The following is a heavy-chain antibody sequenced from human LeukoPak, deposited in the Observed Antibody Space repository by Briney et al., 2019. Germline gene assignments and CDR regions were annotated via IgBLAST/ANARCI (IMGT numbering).Heavy chain of an antibody. D-gene: IGHD2-2*01. CDR1: GGTFSSYA. J-gene: IGHJ6*03. V-gene: IGHV1-69*05. CDR3: ARGDIVVVAGAGYYMDV. Sequence: ASVKVSCKSSGGTFSSYAISWVRQAPGQGLEWMGGIIPIFGTANYAQKFQGRVTITTDESTSTAYMELSSLRSEDTAVYYCARGDIVVVAGAGYYMDVWGEGTTVTVSS. CDR2: IIPIFGTA.